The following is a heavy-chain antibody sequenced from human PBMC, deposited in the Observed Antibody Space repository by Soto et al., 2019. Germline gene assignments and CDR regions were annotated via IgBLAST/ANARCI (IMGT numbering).Heavy chain of an antibody. Sequence: PVGSLRLSCASSVFTFSSYAMSCVRQAPGKWLEWVSAISGSGGSTYYADSVKGRFTISRDNSKNTLYLQMNSLRAEDTAVYYCAKDTDYYYGMEVWGQGTTVSVSS. CDR3: AKDTDYYYGMEV. V-gene: IGHV3-23*01. CDR1: VFTFSSYA. D-gene: IGHD4-4*01. J-gene: IGHJ6*01. CDR2: ISGSGGST.